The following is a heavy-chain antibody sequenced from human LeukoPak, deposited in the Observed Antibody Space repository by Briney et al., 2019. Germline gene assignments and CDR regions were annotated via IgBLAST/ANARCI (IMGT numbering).Heavy chain of an antibody. CDR1: GFTFSSYA. Sequence: GGSLRLSCAASGFTFSSYAMSWVRQAPGKGLEWVSAISGSGGSTYYADSVKGRFTISRDNSKNTLYLQMNSLRAEDTAVYYCAKRIFRAAAGASDAFDIWGQGTMVTVSS. V-gene: IGHV3-23*01. D-gene: IGHD6-13*01. J-gene: IGHJ3*02. CDR3: AKRIFRAAAGASDAFDI. CDR2: ISGSGGST.